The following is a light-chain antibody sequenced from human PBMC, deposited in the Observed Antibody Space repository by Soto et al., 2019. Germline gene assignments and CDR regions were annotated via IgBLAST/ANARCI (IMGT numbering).Light chain of an antibody. Sequence: QSVLTQPASVSGSPVQSITISCTGSTSDVGSYIFVSWYQQHPGKAPKLMIYEATKRPSGVSNRFSGSQSGNTASLTISGLQAEDEGDYHCCSYAGDSTWVFGGGTKVTVL. CDR1: TSDVGSYIF. CDR3: CSYAGDSTWV. J-gene: IGLJ3*02. V-gene: IGLV2-23*01. CDR2: EAT.